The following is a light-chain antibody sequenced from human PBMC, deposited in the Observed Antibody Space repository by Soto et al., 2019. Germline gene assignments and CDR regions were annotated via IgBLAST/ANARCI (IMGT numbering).Light chain of an antibody. CDR3: QESISNLST. CDR2: AAS. V-gene: IGKV1-39*01. J-gene: IGKJ3*01. Sequence: DIQMTQSPSSLSASVGESVTFTCRASQSISYSLNWFQQKPGKAPKVLIYAASSLPSGVPSRFSGSGSGTEFTLTINSLQREDFATYYCQESISNLSTFGPGTTVDIK. CDR1: QSISYS.